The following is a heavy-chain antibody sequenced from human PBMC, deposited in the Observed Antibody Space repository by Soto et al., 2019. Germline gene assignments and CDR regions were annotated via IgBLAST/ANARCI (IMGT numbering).Heavy chain of an antibody. CDR1: GLTVSSNY. CDR3: ARDRPGDEGDAFDI. CDR2: LYSGGST. J-gene: IGHJ3*02. D-gene: IGHD3-10*01. Sequence: VQLVETGGGLIQPGGSLRLSCAASGLTVSSNYMNWVRQAPGKGLEWVSVLYSGGSTHYAGSVKGRFIISRDNSKNTVYLQMNSLRAEDTAVYYSARDRPGDEGDAFDIWGHGTMVTVSS. V-gene: IGHV3-53*02.